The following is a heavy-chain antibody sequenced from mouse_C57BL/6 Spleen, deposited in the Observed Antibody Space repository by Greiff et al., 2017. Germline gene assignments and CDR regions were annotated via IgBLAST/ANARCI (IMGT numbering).Heavy chain of an antibody. CDR1: GYTFTSYW. CDR3: ARSSDSSGYSWFAY. J-gene: IGHJ3*01. CDR2: IDPSDSYT. D-gene: IGHD3-2*02. V-gene: IGHV1-59*01. Sequence: VQLQQPGAELVRPGTSVKLSCKASGYTFTSYWMHWVKQRPGQGLEWIGVIDPSDSYTNYNQKFKGKATLTVDTSSSTAYMQLSSLTSEDSAVYYCARSSDSSGYSWFAYWGQGTLVTVSA.